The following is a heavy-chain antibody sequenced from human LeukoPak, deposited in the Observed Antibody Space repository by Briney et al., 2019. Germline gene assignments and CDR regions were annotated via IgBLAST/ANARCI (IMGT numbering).Heavy chain of an antibody. Sequence: ASVKVSCKASGYTSTSYGISWVRQAPGQGLEWMGWISAYNGNTNYAQKLQGRVTMTTDTSTSTAYMELRSLRSDDTAVYYCARQLNPSYYDFWSGYRWFDPWGQGTLVTVSS. CDR1: GYTSTSYG. J-gene: IGHJ5*02. V-gene: IGHV1-18*01. D-gene: IGHD3-3*01. CDR2: ISAYNGNT. CDR3: ARQLNPSYYDFWSGYRWFDP.